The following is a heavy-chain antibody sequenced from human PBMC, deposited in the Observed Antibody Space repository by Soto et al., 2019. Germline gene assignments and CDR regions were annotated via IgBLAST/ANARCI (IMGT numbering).Heavy chain of an antibody. CDR3: ARRRLYGDYPYYYYYMDV. D-gene: IGHD4-17*01. Sequence: QVQLQESGPGLVKPSETLSLTCTVSGGSISNNNYYWGWIRQPPGKGLDWIGSVYYSGSTYYNPSLKSPVSIAVDTSKNRFSLKLGFAAAEDTAVYYRARRRLYGDYPYYYYYMDVWGKGTTVTVSS. V-gene: IGHV4-39*07. CDR2: VYYSGST. J-gene: IGHJ6*03. CDR1: GGSISNNNYY.